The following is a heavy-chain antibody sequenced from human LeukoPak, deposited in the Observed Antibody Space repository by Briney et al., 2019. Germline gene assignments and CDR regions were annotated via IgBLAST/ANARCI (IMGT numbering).Heavy chain of an antibody. CDR3: ARDYYDSSGSFSGFDY. J-gene: IGHJ4*02. CDR1: GDSISSGNY. D-gene: IGHD3-22*01. V-gene: IGHV4-38-2*02. Sequence: SETLSLTCTVSGDSISSGNYWGWIRPPPGKGLEWIGSFYHSGSTSYNPSLKSRVTISVDTFKNQFSLKLTSVTAADTAVYYCARDYYDSSGSFSGFDYWGQGTLVTVSS. CDR2: FYHSGST.